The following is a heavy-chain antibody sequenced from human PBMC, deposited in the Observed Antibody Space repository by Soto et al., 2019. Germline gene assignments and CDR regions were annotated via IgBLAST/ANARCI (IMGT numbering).Heavy chain of an antibody. CDR3: ASRWGGLQLWNHPWTN. V-gene: IGHV4-34*01. D-gene: IGHD5-18*01. CDR1: GGSFSDYY. CDR2: INHSGST. J-gene: IGHJ4*02. Sequence: QVQLQQWGAGLLKPSETLSLTCAVYGGSFSDYYWSWIRQPPGKGLEWIGEINHSGSTNYNPSLKGRVTMSEGTTKDECPLELAWVTAADSAVYFCASRWGGLQLWNHPWTNWGQGTLVTVSS.